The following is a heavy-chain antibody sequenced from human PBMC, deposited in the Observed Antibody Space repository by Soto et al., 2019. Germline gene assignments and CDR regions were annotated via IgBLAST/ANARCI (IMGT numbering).Heavy chain of an antibody. J-gene: IGHJ4*02. D-gene: IGHD4-17*01. Sequence: EVQLVESGGGLVKPGGSLRLSCAASGFTFSSYSMNWVRQAPGKGLEWVSSISSSSSYIYYADSVKGRFTISRDNAKNSLYLQMNSLRAEDTAVYYCARGPGGYDFNGDYSLTSYWGQGTLVTVSS. CDR1: GFTFSSYS. CDR3: ARGPGGYDFNGDYSLTSY. CDR2: ISSSSSYI. V-gene: IGHV3-21*01.